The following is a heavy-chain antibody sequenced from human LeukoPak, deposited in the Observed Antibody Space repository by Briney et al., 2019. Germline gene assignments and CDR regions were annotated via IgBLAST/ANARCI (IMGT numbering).Heavy chain of an antibody. CDR2: ISAYNGNT. V-gene: IGHV1-18*01. J-gene: IGHJ6*02. CDR3: ARDSPGYSSGWYDYYYYGMDV. CDR1: GYTFTSYG. Sequence: ASVKVSCTASGYTFTSYGISWVRQAPGQGLEWMGWISAYNGNTNYAQKLQGRVTMTTDTSTSTAYMELRSLRSDDTAVYYCARDSPGYSSGWYDYYYYGMDVWGQGTTVTVSS. D-gene: IGHD6-19*01.